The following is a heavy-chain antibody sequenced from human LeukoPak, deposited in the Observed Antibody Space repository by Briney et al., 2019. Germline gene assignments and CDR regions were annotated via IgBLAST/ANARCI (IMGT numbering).Heavy chain of an antibody. D-gene: IGHD1-26*01. CDR3: ARGGATLPGEYFDY. V-gene: IGHV4-61*01. CDR2: IYYSGST. J-gene: IGHJ4*02. CDR1: GGSISSSSYY. Sequence: SETLSLTCTVSGGSISSSSYYWSWIRQPPGKGLEWIGYIYYSGSTNYNPSLKSRVTISVDTSKNQFSLKLSSVTAADTAVYYCARGGATLPGEYFDYWGQGTLVTVSS.